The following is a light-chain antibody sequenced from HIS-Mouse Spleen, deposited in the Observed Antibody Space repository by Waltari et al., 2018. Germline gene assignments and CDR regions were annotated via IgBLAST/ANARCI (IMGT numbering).Light chain of an antibody. Sequence: QSVLTQPPSASGTPGQRVTISCSGSSSNIGSNYVYWYQQLPGTAPKLLIYRNSPRPSGVPDRFSGSKSGTSASLAISGLRSEDEAEYYCAAWDDSLSGPWVFGGGTKLTVL. CDR3: AAWDDSLSGPWV. CDR2: RNS. V-gene: IGLV1-47*01. CDR1: SSNIGSNY. J-gene: IGLJ3*02.